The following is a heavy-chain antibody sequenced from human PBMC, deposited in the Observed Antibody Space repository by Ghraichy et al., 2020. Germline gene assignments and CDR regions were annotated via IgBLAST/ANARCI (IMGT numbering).Heavy chain of an antibody. Sequence: GGSLRLSCAASGFTFSAYSMNWVRQAPGKGLEWISHISSSSSNILYADSVKGRFTISRDNSKNTLYLQMDSLRAEDAAVYYCAKAWGYCSGGTCPSYNWFDPWGQGTRVTVSS. V-gene: IGHV3-48*01. D-gene: IGHD2-15*01. CDR2: ISSSSSNI. J-gene: IGHJ5*02. CDR1: GFTFSAYS. CDR3: AKAWGYCSGGTCPSYNWFDP.